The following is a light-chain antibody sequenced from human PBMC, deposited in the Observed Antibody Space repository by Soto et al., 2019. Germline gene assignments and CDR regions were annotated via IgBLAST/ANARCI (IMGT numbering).Light chain of an antibody. V-gene: IGLV2-14*01. Sequence: QSVLTQPASVSGSPGQSITISCTGTSSDVGGYNYVSWYQQHPGKAPKLMIYEVSNRPSGVSNRFSGSKSGNTASLTISGLQAEDEADYYCSSYTSSRTRVFGTGTKVT. CDR2: EVS. CDR3: SSYTSSRTRV. CDR1: SSDVGGYNY. J-gene: IGLJ1*01.